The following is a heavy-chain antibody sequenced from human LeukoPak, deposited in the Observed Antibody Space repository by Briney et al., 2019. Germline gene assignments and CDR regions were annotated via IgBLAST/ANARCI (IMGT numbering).Heavy chain of an antibody. Sequence: TSETLSLTCTVSGGSISSADYYWSWIRQPPGKGLEWIGYIYWIGSTYYNPSLKSRITISVDTSKNQFSLKLSSVTAADTAVYYCARGVQSNYYDSSGYPVAPLHDWYFDLWGRGTLVTVSS. J-gene: IGHJ2*01. CDR2: IYWIGST. CDR3: ARGVQSNYYDSSGYPVAPLHDWYFDL. V-gene: IGHV4-30-4*01. D-gene: IGHD3-22*01. CDR1: GGSISSADYY.